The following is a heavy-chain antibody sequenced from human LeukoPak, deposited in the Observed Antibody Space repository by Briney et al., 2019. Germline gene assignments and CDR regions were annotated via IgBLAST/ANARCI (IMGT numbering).Heavy chain of an antibody. CDR1: GGTFSSYA. J-gene: IGHJ4*02. CDR2: IIPIFGTA. D-gene: IGHD2-15*01. CDR3: ARSRGYCSGGSCCFDY. V-gene: IGHV1-69*06. Sequence: ASVKVSCTASGGTFSSYAISWVRQAPGQGLEWMGGIIPIFGTANYAQKFQGRVTITADKSTSTAYMELSSLRSEDTAVYYCARSRGYCSGGSCCFDYWGQGTLVTVSS.